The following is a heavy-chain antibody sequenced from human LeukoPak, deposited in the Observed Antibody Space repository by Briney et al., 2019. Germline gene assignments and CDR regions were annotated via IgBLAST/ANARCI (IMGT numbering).Heavy chain of an antibody. CDR2: INHSGST. J-gene: IGHJ6*03. CDR1: GGSFSGYY. D-gene: IGHD3-10*01. V-gene: IGHV4-34*01. Sequence: ASETLSLTCAVYGGSFSGYYWSWIRQPPGKGLEWIGEINHSGSTNYNPSLKSRVTISVDTSKNQFSLKLSSVTAADTAVYYCARSSGSSYYYMDVWGKGTTVTISS. CDR3: ARSSGSSYYYMDV.